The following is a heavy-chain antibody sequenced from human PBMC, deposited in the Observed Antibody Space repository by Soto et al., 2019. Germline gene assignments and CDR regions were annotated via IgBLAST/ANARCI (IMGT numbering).Heavy chain of an antibody. CDR2: IYYSGST. CDR3: AREGAAAMGYWYFDL. CDR1: GGSISSGGYY. V-gene: IGHV4-31*03. J-gene: IGHJ2*01. D-gene: IGHD6-13*01. Sequence: QVQLQESGPGLVKPSQTLSLTCTVSGGSISSGGYYWSWIRQHPGKGLEWIGYIYYSGSTYYNPSLKSRVTMSVDTSKNQFSLKLSSVTAADTAVYYCAREGAAAMGYWYFDLWGRGTLVTVSS.